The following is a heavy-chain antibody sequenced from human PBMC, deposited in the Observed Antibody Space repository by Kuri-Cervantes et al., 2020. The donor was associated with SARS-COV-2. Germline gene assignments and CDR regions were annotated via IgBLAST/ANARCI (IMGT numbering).Heavy chain of an antibody. D-gene: IGHD1-7*01. CDR2: ISGSGGST. V-gene: IGHV3-23*01. J-gene: IGHJ4*02. Sequence: GGSLRLSCAASGFTFSSYAMSWVRQAPGKGLEWVSAISGSGGSTYYADSVKGRFTISRDNAKNSLYLQMNSLRAEDTAVYYCARGRLTGTTGHWGQGTLVTVSS. CDR3: ARGRLTGTTGH. CDR1: GFTFSSYA.